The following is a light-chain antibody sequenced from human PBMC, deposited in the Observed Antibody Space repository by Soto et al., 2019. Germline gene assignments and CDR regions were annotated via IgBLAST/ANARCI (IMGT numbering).Light chain of an antibody. CDR2: DAS. V-gene: IGKV1-39*01. Sequence: DIQMTQSPSSLSASVGDRVTITCRASQSISNYLNWYQQEPGKAPNLLIYDASTLHSGVPSRFSGGGSGTDFTLTISSLQPEDFATYYCQQVNVYPSTFGGGTKVDI. CDR1: QSISNY. J-gene: IGKJ4*01. CDR3: QQVNVYPST.